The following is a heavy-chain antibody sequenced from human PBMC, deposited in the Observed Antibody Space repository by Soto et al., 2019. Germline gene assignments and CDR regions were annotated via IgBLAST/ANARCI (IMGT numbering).Heavy chain of an antibody. CDR3: VREPGGVATPGDDY. CDR2: VNPDSGDT. J-gene: IGHJ4*02. Sequence: QVQLVQSGAEVKKPGASVKVSCEASGYPFTSFDINWVRQEAGQGFEWRGWVNPDSGDTAFAQRFQDRITMTRTTSTNTVYMELSRLTSDDTAVYYCVREPGGVATPGDDYWGQGTLVTVSS. D-gene: IGHD2-15*01. CDR1: GYPFTSFD. V-gene: IGHV1-8*01.